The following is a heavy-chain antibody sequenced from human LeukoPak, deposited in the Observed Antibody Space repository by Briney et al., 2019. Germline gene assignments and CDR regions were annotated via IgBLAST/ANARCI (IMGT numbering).Heavy chain of an antibody. CDR3: ARGKIGYYYGDYVGY. J-gene: IGHJ4*02. CDR2: IYSDGSST. V-gene: IGHV3-74*01. D-gene: IGHD4-17*01. CDR1: GFTFSSYW. Sequence: GGSLRLSCAASGFTFSSYWMHWVRQAPGKGLVWVSRIYSDGSSTAYADSVKGRFTISRDNAKNTLYLQMNSLRAEDTAVYYCARGKIGYYYGDYVGYWGQGTLVTVSS.